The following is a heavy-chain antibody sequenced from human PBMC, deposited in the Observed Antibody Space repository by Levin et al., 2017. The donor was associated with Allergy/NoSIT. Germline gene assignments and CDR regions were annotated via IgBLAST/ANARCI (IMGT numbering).Heavy chain of an antibody. CDR2: INQGGSEK. V-gene: IGHV3-7*01. CDR3: ARDGVDAGVYFDY. D-gene: IGHD2-15*01. J-gene: IGHJ4*02. Sequence: GGSLRLSCAASGFTFSSHWMSWVRQAPGKGLEWVANINQGGSEKYYVDSVKGRFTTSRDNAKNSLYLQMNSLRAEDTAVYYCARDGVDAGVYFDYGGQGALVTVSS. CDR1: GFTFSSHW.